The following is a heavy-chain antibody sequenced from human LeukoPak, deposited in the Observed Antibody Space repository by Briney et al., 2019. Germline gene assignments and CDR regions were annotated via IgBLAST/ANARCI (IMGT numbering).Heavy chain of an antibody. J-gene: IGHJ2*01. CDR1: GFTFSNYW. D-gene: IGHD3-10*01. V-gene: IGHV3-74*01. CDR3: ARGRGWYFDL. Sequence: QPEGSLRLSCAASGFTFSNYWMHWVRQVPGKGLVWVSHINSDGRIINYADSVKGRFTISRDNAKNTLYLQMNSLRVEDTAVYYCARGRGWYFDLWGRGTLVTV. CDR2: INSDGRII.